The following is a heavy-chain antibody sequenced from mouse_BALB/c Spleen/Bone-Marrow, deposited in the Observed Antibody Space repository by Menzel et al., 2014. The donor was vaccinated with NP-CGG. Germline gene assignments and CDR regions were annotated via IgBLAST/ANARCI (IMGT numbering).Heavy chain of an antibody. D-gene: IGHD4-1*01. J-gene: IGHJ2*01. CDR3: ATLTGTFDY. CDR2: IDPASDYT. CDR1: GFNIKDTY. Sequence: DVHLVESGAELVKPGASVKLSCTASGFNIKDTYMHWVKQRPEQGLGWIGRIDPASDYTQFDSKFQGKATITADTSSNTAYLQLSSLTSEDTAVYYCATLTGTFDYWGQGTTLTVSS. V-gene: IGHV14-3*02.